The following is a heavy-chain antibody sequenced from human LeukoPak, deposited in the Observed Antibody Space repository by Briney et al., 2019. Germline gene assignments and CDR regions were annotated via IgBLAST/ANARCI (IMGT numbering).Heavy chain of an antibody. CDR3: ARGVVTDDYYMDV. CDR2: LYTNDNT. Sequence: SQTLSLTCTVSGGSVNSGRYYWTWIRQPAGKGLEWIGRLYTNDNTNYNPSLESQVSISLDTSKSQFYLRLTSVTAADTAVYFCARGVVTDDYYMDVWGKRTTVTVSS. V-gene: IGHV4-61*02. J-gene: IGHJ6*03. CDR1: GGSVNSGRYY. D-gene: IGHD2-21*02.